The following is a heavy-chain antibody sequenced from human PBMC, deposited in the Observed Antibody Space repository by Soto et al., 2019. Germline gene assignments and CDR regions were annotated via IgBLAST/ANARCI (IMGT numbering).Heavy chain of an antibody. D-gene: IGHD1-26*01. CDR1: GFTFSSYA. J-gene: IGHJ4*02. Sequence: PGGSLRLSCAASGFTFSSYAMTWVRQAPGKGLEWVSSIHGSAGGAYYSDSVKGRFTVSRDDSQKTLYLQMTSLRDEDTAVYYCAKRQATIGFDFWGQGTLVTVSS. CDR2: IHGSAGGA. CDR3: AKRQATIGFDF. V-gene: IGHV3-23*01.